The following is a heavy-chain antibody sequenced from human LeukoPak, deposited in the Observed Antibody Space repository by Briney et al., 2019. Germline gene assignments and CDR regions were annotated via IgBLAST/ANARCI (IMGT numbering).Heavy chain of an antibody. CDR3: ARTITMIVVMDY. Sequence: GGSLRLSCAASGFTFSSYGMHWVRQAPGKGLEWVANIKQDGSEKYYVDSVKGRFTISRDNAKNSLYLKMNSLRAEDTAVYYCARTITMIVVMDYWGQGTLVTVSS. V-gene: IGHV3-7*01. D-gene: IGHD3-22*01. J-gene: IGHJ4*02. CDR2: IKQDGSEK. CDR1: GFTFSSYG.